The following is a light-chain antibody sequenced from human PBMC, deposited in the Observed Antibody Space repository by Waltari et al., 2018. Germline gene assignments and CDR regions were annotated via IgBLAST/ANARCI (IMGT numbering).Light chain of an antibody. CDR3: ASWDDSHYV. V-gene: IGLV1-47*01. J-gene: IGLJ1*01. CDR2: RNT. Sequence: QSVMTQPPSASGTPGQRVSISCSGSNSNLGSNYLYWYQQLPGAAPKLLIFRNTQRPSGVPDRFSGSKYGTSAFLAISELRSEDEAVYYCASWDDSHYVFGTGTKLTVL. CDR1: NSNLGSNY.